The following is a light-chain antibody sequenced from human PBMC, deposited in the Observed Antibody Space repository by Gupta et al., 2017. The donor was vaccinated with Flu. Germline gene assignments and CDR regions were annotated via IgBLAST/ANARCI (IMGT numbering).Light chain of an antibody. CDR3: ASYTGSSTWV. CDR1: SSDLNNYNY. CDR2: DVN. J-gene: IGLJ3*02. V-gene: IGLV2-14*03. Sequence: QSALTQPASVSGSPGQSITISCTGASSDLNNYNYVSWYQQHPGKGPKLMIYDVNNRPSGISARFSGSKSGNTASLTISGLQAEDDAHYYCASYTGSSTWVFGGGTKLTVL.